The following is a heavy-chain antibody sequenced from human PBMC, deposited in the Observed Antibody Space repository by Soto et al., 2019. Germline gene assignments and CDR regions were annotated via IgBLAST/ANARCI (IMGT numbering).Heavy chain of an antibody. CDR2: ISWNSGSI. Sequence: GGSLRLSCAASGFTVSSNYMSWVRQAPGKGLEWVSVISWNSGSIGYADSVKGRFTISRDNAKNSLYLQMNSLRAGDTALYYCASGRGYDILTGYYPYFDYWGQGTLVTVSS. J-gene: IGHJ4*02. CDR3: ASGRGYDILTGYYPYFDY. D-gene: IGHD3-9*01. CDR1: GFTVSSNY. V-gene: IGHV3-9*01.